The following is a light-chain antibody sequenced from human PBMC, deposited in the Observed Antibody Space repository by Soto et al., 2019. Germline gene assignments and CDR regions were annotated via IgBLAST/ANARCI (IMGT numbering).Light chain of an antibody. CDR2: AAS. Sequence: IQLTQSPSSLSASVGDRVTITCRAGQGISSSLAWYQQKPGKAPNLLTSAASTLQTGVPSQLSGSGAGTDCALTISSLQPEDFAPYYCQQIDSYPRTFGQGTKVEI. CDR3: QQIDSYPRT. J-gene: IGKJ1*01. V-gene: IGKV1-9*01. CDR1: QGISSS.